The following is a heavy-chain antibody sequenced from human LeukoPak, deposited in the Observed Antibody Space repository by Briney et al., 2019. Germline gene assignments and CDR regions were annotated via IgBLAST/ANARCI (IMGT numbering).Heavy chain of an antibody. J-gene: IGHJ3*01. Sequence: GASVKVSCKASGYTLTSDYMHWVRQAAGQELEGMGLISPRGGATIYGQKFQGRVTMTSDTSTSTVYMELSSLRPADTAVYYCASGMQLRVGELFLDTRYDGFDLWGQGTMVTVSS. CDR3: ASGMQLRVGELFLDTRYDGFDL. D-gene: IGHD3-16*01. V-gene: IGHV1-46*01. CDR1: GYTLTSDY. CDR2: ISPRGGAT.